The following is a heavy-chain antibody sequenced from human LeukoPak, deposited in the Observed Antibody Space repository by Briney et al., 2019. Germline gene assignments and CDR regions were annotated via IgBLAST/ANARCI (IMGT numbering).Heavy chain of an antibody. Sequence: SETLSLTCTVSGGSISSYYWSWIRQPPGKGLEWIGYIYYSGSTNYNPSLKSRVTISVDTSKNQFSLKLSSVTAADTAVYYCARDRDGDYEGWFDPWAREPWSPSPQ. CDR1: GGSISSYY. CDR3: ARDRDGDYEGWFDP. V-gene: IGHV4-59*01. CDR2: IYYSGST. D-gene: IGHD4-17*01. J-gene: IGHJ5*02.